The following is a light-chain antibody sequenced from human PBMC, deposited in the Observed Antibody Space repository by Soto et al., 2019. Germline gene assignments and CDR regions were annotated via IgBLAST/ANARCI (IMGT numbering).Light chain of an antibody. J-gene: IGKJ1*01. CDR1: QSVSNH. V-gene: IGKV3-15*01. CDR3: QHYINWPRT. CDR2: GAS. Sequence: EIVLTQSPGTLSLSPGERATLSCRASQSVSNHLAWYQQRPGQAPRVLIYGASTRATGIPARFSGSGSGTEFTLTISSLQSEDFALYYCQHYINWPRTFGQGTKVEIK.